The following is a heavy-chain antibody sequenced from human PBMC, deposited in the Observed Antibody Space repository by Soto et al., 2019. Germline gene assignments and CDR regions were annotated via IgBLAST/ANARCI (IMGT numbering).Heavy chain of an antibody. CDR3: ARDEYL. Sequence: SETLSLTCAVSGGSISSGGYSWSWIRQPPGKGLEWIGYIYHSGSNYYNPSLKSRVTISVDRSKNQFSLNLSSVTAADTAVYYCARDEYLWGQGTLVTVSS. J-gene: IGHJ5*02. CDR2: IYHSGSN. CDR1: GGSISSGGYS. V-gene: IGHV4-30-2*01.